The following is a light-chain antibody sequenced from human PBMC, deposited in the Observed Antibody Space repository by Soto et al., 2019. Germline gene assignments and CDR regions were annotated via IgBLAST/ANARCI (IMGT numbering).Light chain of an antibody. CDR3: MQGTHWPII. CDR1: QSLVHSDGIAY. Sequence: DVVMTQSPLSLPVTLGQPASISCRSNQSLVHSDGIAYFSWFQQRPGRSPRRLIYKVSNRDSGVPAGFSGSGSGTDFALKISRVEAEDVGAYYCMQGTHWPIIFGQGTRLEIK. V-gene: IGKV2-30*02. CDR2: KVS. J-gene: IGKJ5*01.